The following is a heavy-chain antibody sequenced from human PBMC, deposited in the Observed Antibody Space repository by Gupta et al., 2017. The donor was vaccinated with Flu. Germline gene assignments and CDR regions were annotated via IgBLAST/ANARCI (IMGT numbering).Heavy chain of an antibody. V-gene: IGHV1-69*01. CDR1: GLTFGPYA. J-gene: IGHJ4*02. Sequence: QVQLVQSGAEVKKPGSSVKVSCKPYGLTFGPYAINWVRQAPGQGLEWMGGVIPVVGQTIYAPRFQGRVTITADESTSTAYMELSSLTSDDTAFYFCARKGGGHCSGGSCYSFDYWGRGTLVTVSS. CDR2: VIPVVGQT. CDR3: ARKGGGHCSGGSCYSFDY. D-gene: IGHD2-15*01.